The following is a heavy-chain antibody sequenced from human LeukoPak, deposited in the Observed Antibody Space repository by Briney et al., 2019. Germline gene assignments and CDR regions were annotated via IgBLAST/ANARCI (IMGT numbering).Heavy chain of an antibody. J-gene: IGHJ4*02. CDR2: ISSSSSYI. D-gene: IGHD3-9*01. Sequence: GGSLRLSCAASGFTFSSYSMNWVRQVPGKGLEWVSSISSSSSYIYYADSVKGRFTISRDNAKNSLYLQMNSLRAEDTAVYYCARRSDYYDILTGYYNANFDYWGQGTLVTVSS. V-gene: IGHV3-21*01. CDR3: ARRSDYYDILTGYYNANFDY. CDR1: GFTFSSYS.